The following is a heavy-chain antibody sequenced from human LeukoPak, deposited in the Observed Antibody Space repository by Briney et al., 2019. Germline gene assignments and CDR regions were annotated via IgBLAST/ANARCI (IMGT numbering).Heavy chain of an antibody. CDR2: IYYSGST. V-gene: IGHV4-59*01. CDR1: AGSIRSYY. J-gene: IGHJ6*02. CDR3: ARDKSSHYYYYGMDV. Sequence: SETLSLTCTVAAGSIRSYYWTWIRQPPGKGLEWIGCIYYSGSTTYNPSLKSRVTISVDTSKNQVSLKLSSVTAADTAVYYCARDKSSHYYYYGMDVWGQGTTVTVSS. D-gene: IGHD6-19*01.